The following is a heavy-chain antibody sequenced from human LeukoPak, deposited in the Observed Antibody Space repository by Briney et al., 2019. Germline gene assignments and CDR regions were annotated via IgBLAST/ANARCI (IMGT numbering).Heavy chain of an antibody. D-gene: IGHD6-13*01. V-gene: IGHV3-23*01. CDR2: ISGSGGST. Sequence: GGSLRLSCAASGFTFSSYAMSWVRQAPGKGLEWVSAISGSGGSTYYADSVKGRFTISRDNSKNALYLQMNSLRAEDTAVYYCAKEVRSSWYAAYNWSDPWGQGTLVTVSS. CDR1: GFTFSSYA. J-gene: IGHJ5*02. CDR3: AKEVRSSWYAAYNWSDP.